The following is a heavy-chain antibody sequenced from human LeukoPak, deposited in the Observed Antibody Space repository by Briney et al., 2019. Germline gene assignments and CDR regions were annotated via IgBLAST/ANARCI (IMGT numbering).Heavy chain of an antibody. CDR2: ISYSGST. V-gene: IGHV4-39*01. CDR3: TSYFHDNSSYLG. CDR1: GGSISTTGYD. Sequence: SETLSLTCTVSGGSISTTGYDWGWIRQPPGKGLEWIGSISYSGSTYYNPSLKSRVTISVDTSKNQFSLKLTSVTAADTAVYYCTSYFHDNSSYLGCGQGTLVTVSS. D-gene: IGHD3-22*01. J-gene: IGHJ4*02.